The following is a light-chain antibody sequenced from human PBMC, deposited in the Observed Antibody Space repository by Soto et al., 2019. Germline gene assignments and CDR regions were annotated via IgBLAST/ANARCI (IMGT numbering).Light chain of an antibody. Sequence: DIQMAQSPSSLSASVGDRVTITCRTSQSITNYLNWYQQKPGKAPKLLMYAASSLQSGVPSRFSGSGSGTDFTLTISSLQPEDFATYYCQQSYSTPYTFGQGTKLELK. V-gene: IGKV1-39*01. CDR1: QSITNY. CDR2: AAS. J-gene: IGKJ2*01. CDR3: QQSYSTPYT.